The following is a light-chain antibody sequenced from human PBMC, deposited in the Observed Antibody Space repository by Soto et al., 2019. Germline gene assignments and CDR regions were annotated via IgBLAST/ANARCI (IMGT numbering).Light chain of an antibody. CDR1: QSVSSN. CDR3: QQYNNWHHT. J-gene: IGKJ2*01. Sequence: EIVMTQSPATLSVSPGERATLSCRASQSVSSNLAWYQQKPGQAPRLLIYGASTRATGIPARFSGSGSGTEFTLTISILQSEDFAVYYCQQYNNWHHTFGHGTKLEIK. V-gene: IGKV3-15*01. CDR2: GAS.